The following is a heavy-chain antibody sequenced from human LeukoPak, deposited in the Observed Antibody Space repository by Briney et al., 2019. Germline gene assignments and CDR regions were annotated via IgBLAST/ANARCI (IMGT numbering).Heavy chain of an antibody. J-gene: IGHJ5*02. V-gene: IGHV1-2*06. D-gene: IGHD5-18*01. CDR3: ARVRGNSWSNWFDP. CDR2: INPNSGGT. Sequence: ASVKVSCKASGYTFTSYDINWVRQATGQGLEWMGRINPNSGGTNYAQKFQGRVTMTRDTSISTAYMELSRLRSDDTAVYYCARVRGNSWSNWFDPWGQGTLVTVSS. CDR1: GYTFTSYD.